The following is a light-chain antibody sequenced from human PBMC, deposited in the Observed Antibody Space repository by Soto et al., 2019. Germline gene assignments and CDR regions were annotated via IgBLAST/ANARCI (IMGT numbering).Light chain of an antibody. CDR3: LQYESYPPT. J-gene: IGKJ4*01. CDR1: QVIRNS. V-gene: IGKV1-16*02. Sequence: DIQMNQSPSSLSASVGDRVTITCRASQVIRNSLAWFQQKPGKVPKSLIYAASTLQSGVPSKFSGSGSGTDFTLTISSLQPEDFATYYCLQYESYPPTFGGGTKVEIK. CDR2: AAS.